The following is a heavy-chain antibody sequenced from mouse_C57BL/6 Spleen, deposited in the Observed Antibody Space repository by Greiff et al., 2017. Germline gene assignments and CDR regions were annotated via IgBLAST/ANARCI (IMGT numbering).Heavy chain of an antibody. CDR2: IYPGNGDT. J-gene: IGHJ4*01. CDR3: ARDSYYYAMDY. CDR1: GFTFTSYN. Sequence: QVQLQQSGAELVRSGASVKMSCKASGFTFTSYNMHWVQQTPRQGLEWIGAIYPGNGDTSYAQKVKGKATLTVDKSSSTSYMQLSSLTSEDSAVYFCARDSYYYAMDYWGQGTSVTVSS. V-gene: IGHV1-12*01.